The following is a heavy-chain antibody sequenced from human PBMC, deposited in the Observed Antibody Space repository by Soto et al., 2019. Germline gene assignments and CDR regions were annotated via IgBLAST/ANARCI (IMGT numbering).Heavy chain of an antibody. D-gene: IGHD6-19*01. CDR2: IWYDGSNE. CDR1: GFTFSSYG. CDR3: ARDRRGSGWYDYFDY. Sequence: QVQLVESGGGVVQPGRSLRLSCAASGFTFSSYGMHLVRQAPGKGPEWVAVIWYDGSNENYADSVKGRFTISRDNSKNTLYLQMNSLRAEDTALYYCARDRRGSGWYDYFDYWGQGTLVTVSS. J-gene: IGHJ4*02. V-gene: IGHV3-33*01.